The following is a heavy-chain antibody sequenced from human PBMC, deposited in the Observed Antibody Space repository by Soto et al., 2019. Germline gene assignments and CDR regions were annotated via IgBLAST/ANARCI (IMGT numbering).Heavy chain of an antibody. D-gene: IGHD6-13*01. CDR2: VSAGNGQT. CDR1: GYSFSNYG. CDR3: ARGSSSWENYYFYGLDI. V-gene: IGHV1-3*01. Sequence: GASVKVSCKASGYSFSNYGIHWVRQAPGQRLEWLGWVSAGNGQTKYSQRFQGRVTITRDTSASTAHMDLTSLTSEDTGVYYCARGSSSWENYYFYGLDIWGQGXTVTVSS. J-gene: IGHJ6*02.